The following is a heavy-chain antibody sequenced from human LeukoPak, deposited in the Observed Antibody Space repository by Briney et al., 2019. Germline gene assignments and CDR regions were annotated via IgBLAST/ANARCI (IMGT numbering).Heavy chain of an antibody. CDR3: AKSVYSGSYYDY. V-gene: IGHV3-30*18. Sequence: GGSLRLSCAASGFTFSSYGMHWVRQAPGKGLEWVAVISYDGSNKYYADSVKGRFTISRDNSKNTLCLQMNSLRAEDTAVYYCAKSVYSGSYYDYWGQGTLVTVSS. CDR2: ISYDGSNK. J-gene: IGHJ4*02. CDR1: GFTFSSYG. D-gene: IGHD1-26*01.